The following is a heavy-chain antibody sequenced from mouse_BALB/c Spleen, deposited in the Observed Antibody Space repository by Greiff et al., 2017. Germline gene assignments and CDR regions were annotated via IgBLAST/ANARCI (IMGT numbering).Heavy chain of an antibody. CDR2: IDPFNGGT. CDR3: ARCGGIATYYSDY. Sequence: EVQLQESGPELMKPGASVKISCKASGYSFTSYYMHWVKQSHGKSLEWIGYIDPFNGGTSYNQKFKGKATLTVDKSSNTAYMHLSSLTSEDSAVYDCARCGGIATYYSDYWGQGTTLTVSS. CDR1: GYSFTSYY. J-gene: IGHJ2*01. V-gene: IGHV1S135*01.